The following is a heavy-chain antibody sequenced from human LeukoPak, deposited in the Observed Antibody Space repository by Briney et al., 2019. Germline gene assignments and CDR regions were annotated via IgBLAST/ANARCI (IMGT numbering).Heavy chain of an antibody. V-gene: IGHV1-8*01. CDR3: AGGSPRRTSIFEEGVNWLDP. CDR1: GYTFTNYD. J-gene: IGHJ5*02. Sequence: ASVKVSCKASGYTFTNYDINWVRQATGQGLEWMGWMIPTSGKTRCAQKFQGRLTMTSNTSSNTAYMELSSLRSDDTAVYFCAGGSPRRTSIFEEGVNWLDPWGQGSPVTVSS. CDR2: MIPTSGKT. D-gene: IGHD3-3*02.